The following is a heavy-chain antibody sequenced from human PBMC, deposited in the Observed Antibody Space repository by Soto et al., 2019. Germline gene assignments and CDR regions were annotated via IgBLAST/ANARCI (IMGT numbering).Heavy chain of an antibody. CDR3: ARDLGPYYYYSSGYSRIPMYV. V-gene: IGHV3-30-3*01. J-gene: IGHJ6*02. D-gene: IGHD3-22*01. CDR1: GFTFSSYA. Sequence: HPGGSLRLSCAASGFTFSSYAMHWVRQAPGKGLEWVAVISYDGSNKYYADSVKGRFTISRDNSKNTLYLQMNSLRAEDTAVYYCARDLGPYYYYSSGYSRIPMYVWGQGTTVTVSS. CDR2: ISYDGSNK.